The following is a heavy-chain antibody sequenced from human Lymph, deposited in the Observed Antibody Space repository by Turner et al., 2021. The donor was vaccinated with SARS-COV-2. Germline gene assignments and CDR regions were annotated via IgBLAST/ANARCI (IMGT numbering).Heavy chain of an antibody. CDR3: ARLNPPEVGGGDWFDP. CDR1: GGSFSGFY. CDR2: INPGGIT. J-gene: IGHJ5*02. Sequence: QVQLQQWGAGLLKPSETLSLTRAVYGGSFSGFYWSWIRQPPGKGLEWIGKINPGGITNNNPSLTGRVTISEDTSKNQFSLKLSSVAAADTAVYYCARLNPPEVGGGDWFDPWGQGTLVTVSS. V-gene: IGHV4-34*01. D-gene: IGHD2-21*01.